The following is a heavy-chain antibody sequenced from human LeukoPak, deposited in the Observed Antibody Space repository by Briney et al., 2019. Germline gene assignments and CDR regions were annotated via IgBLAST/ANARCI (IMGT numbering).Heavy chain of an antibody. J-gene: IGHJ3*02. Sequence: SETLSLICTVSNYSISSTSFYWAWIRQPPGGTLEWIGGVHWRGSTHYNPSLNSRVTVTVDASKNQFSLKLTSVTAADTAVYYCARPGVGYCSSSTCYNAFDIWGHGTIVIVSS. D-gene: IGHD2-2*02. V-gene: IGHV4-39*01. CDR3: ARPGVGYCSSSTCYNAFDI. CDR2: VHWRGST. CDR1: NYSISSTSFY.